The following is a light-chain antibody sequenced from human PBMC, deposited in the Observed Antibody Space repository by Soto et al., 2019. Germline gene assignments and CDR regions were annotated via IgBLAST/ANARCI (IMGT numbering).Light chain of an antibody. Sequence: EIVLTQSPGTLSLSPGERATLSCRASQSVSSNLAWYQQKPGQAPRPLIYGASTRATGIPARFSGSGSGTDFTLTISSLEPEDFAVYYCQQRSNWPITFGQGTRLEIK. V-gene: IGKV3-11*01. J-gene: IGKJ5*01. CDR2: GAS. CDR3: QQRSNWPIT. CDR1: QSVSSN.